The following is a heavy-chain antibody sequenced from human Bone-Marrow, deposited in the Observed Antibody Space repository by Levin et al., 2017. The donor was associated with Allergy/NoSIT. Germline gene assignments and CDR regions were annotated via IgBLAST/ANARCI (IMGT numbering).Heavy chain of an antibody. CDR3: ARGRAAAGTSNKYFDY. D-gene: IGHD6-13*01. Sequence: ASVKVSCKASGYTFTYYDINWVRQATGQGLEWMGWMNPNSGNTGYSQKFQDRVTMTRNTSISTAYMELSSLRSEDTAVYYCARGRAAAGTSNKYFDYWGQGTLVTVSS. CDR1: GYTFTYYD. J-gene: IGHJ4*02. CDR2: MNPNSGNT. V-gene: IGHV1-8*01.